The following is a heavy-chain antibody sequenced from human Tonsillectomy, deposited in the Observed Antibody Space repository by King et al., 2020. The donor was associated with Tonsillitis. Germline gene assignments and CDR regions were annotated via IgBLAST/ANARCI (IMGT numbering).Heavy chain of an antibody. D-gene: IGHD6-13*01. Sequence: VQLQQWGAGLLKPSETLSLTCAVYGGSLSGYYWSWIRQPPGKGLEWIGEINHRGSTNYNPSLKSRVNVSVDTSKSQFFQKMRSVTAADTAVYYCARGGNSSWYDPKFFQLWGQGTLVTVSS. CDR3: ARGGNSSWYDPKFFQL. CDR2: INHRGST. CDR1: GGSLSGYY. J-gene: IGHJ1*01. V-gene: IGHV4-34*01.